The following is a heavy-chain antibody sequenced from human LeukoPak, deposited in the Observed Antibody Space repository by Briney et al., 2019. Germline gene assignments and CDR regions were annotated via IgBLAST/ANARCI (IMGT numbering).Heavy chain of an antibody. CDR1: GGSISSGSYY. CDR2: IYTSGST. D-gene: IGHD3-10*01. CDR3: AGVRLDGVREPTSDI. Sequence: SETLSLTCTVSGGSISSGSYYWSWIRQPAGKGLEWIGRIYTSGSTNYNPSLKSRVTISVDTSKNQFSLKLSSVTAADTAVYYCAGVRLDGVREPTSDIWGQGTMVTVSS. V-gene: IGHV4-61*02. J-gene: IGHJ3*02.